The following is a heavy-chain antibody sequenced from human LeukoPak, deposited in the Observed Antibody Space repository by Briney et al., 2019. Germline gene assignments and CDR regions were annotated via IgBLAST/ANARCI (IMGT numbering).Heavy chain of an antibody. CDR2: ISASGGGT. CDR1: GFTFSTYA. J-gene: IGHJ4*02. CDR3: AKGIVGATTNFDY. Sequence: GGSLRLSCAASGFTFSTYAMSWVRQAPGKGLEWVSTISASGGGTYYAGSMKGRFTISRDNSKNTLYLQMSSLKAEDTAIYYCAKGIVGATTNFDYWGQGTLVTGSS. V-gene: IGHV3-23*01. D-gene: IGHD1-26*01.